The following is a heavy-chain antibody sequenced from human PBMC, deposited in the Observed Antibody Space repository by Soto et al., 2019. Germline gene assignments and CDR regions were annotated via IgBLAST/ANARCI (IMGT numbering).Heavy chain of an antibody. Sequence: EVQILESGGGLVQPGGSLRLSCAASGFTFSNYAMSWVRQAPGKGLEWVSRISGSGGGTYYADSVKGRFTIFRDNSKKTLYLHMNSLRIEDTAVYYCANDRSNYYESGGYYPFDYWGQGTLVTVSS. D-gene: IGHD3-22*01. V-gene: IGHV3-23*01. CDR1: GFTFSNYA. CDR2: ISGSGGGT. J-gene: IGHJ4*02. CDR3: ANDRSNYYESGGYYPFDY.